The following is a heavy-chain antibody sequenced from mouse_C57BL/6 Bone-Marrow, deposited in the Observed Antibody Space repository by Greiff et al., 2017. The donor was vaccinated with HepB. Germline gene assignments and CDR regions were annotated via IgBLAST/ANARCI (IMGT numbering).Heavy chain of an antibody. CDR3: ARGDYDGSSYVDY. CDR2: INPSTGGT. D-gene: IGHD1-1*01. CDR1: GYSFTGYY. Sequence: VQLQQSGPELVKPGASVKISCKASGYSFTGYYMNWVKQSPEKSLEWIGEINPSTGGTTYNQKLKAKATLTVDKSSSTAYMQLKSLTSEDYAVYYGARGDYDGSSYVDYWGQGTTLTVSS. V-gene: IGHV1-42*01. J-gene: IGHJ2*01.